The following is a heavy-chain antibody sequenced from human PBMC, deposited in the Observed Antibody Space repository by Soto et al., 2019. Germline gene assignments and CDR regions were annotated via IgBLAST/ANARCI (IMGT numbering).Heavy chain of an antibody. D-gene: IGHD2-8*01. V-gene: IGHV3-74*01. CDR3: AGGVSGHYATDV. CDR1: EFTFSNYW. Sequence: EVQLVKSGGGLVQPGGSLRLSCAASEFTFSNYWMHWVRQAPGKGLVWVSRIKGDESTTNYADSVKGRFTISRDNAKNTLYLQMNSVRAEDTGVYYCAGGVSGHYATDVWGQGTTVTVSS. CDR2: IKGDESTT. J-gene: IGHJ6*02.